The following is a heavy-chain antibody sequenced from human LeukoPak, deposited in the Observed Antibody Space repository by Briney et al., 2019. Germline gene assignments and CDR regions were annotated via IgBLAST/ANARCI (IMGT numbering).Heavy chain of an antibody. CDR2: IYTSGST. CDR1: GGSISSGSYY. V-gene: IGHV4-61*02. D-gene: IGHD4-23*01. Sequence: PSQTLSLTCTVSGGSISSGSYYWSWIRQPAGKGLEWIGRIYTSGSTNYNPSLKSRVTISVDTSKNQFSLKLSSVTAADTAVYYCARESPNDYGGNSGEFDYWGQGTLVTVSS. J-gene: IGHJ4*02. CDR3: ARESPNDYGGNSGEFDY.